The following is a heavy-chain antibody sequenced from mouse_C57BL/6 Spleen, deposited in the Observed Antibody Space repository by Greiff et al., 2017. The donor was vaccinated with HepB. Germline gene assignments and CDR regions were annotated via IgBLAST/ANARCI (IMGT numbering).Heavy chain of an antibody. CDR3: ARDYDYDGAWFAY. D-gene: IGHD2-4*01. V-gene: IGHV1-19*01. Sequence: DVQLQESGPVLVKPGASVKMSCKASGYTFTDYYMNWVKQSHGKSLEWIGVINPYNGGTSYNQKFKGKATLTVDKSSSTAYMELNSLTSEDSAVYYCARDYDYDGAWFAYWGQGTLVTVSA. CDR2: INPYNGGT. CDR1: GYTFTDYY. J-gene: IGHJ3*01.